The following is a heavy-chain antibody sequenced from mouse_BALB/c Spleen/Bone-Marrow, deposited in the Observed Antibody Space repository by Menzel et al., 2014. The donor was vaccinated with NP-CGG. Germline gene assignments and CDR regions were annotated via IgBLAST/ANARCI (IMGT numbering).Heavy chain of an antibody. V-gene: IGHV10-1*02. J-gene: IGHJ1*01. CDR3: VRRNPHWYFDV. D-gene: IGHD2-1*01. CDR2: IRSKSNNYAT. Sequence: EVKLMESGGGLVQPKGSLKLSCAASGFTFNTYAMNWVRQAPGKGLEWVARIRSKSNNYATYYADSVKDRFTISRDDSQSMLYLQMSNLKTEDTAMYYCVRRNPHWYFDVWGAGTTVTVSS. CDR1: GFTFNTYA.